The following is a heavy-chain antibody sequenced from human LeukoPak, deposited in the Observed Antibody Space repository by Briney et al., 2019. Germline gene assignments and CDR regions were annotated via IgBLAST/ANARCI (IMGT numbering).Heavy chain of an antibody. D-gene: IGHD6-6*01. CDR3: ARAYSSSYPADY. CDR1: GFTFSSYA. V-gene: IGHV3-30*04. Sequence: GGSLRLSCAASGFTFSSYAMHWVRQAPGKGLEWVAVISYDGSNKYYADSVKGRFTISRDNSENTLYLQMNSLRAEDTAVYYCARAYSSSYPADYWGQGTLVTVSS. J-gene: IGHJ4*02. CDR2: ISYDGSNK.